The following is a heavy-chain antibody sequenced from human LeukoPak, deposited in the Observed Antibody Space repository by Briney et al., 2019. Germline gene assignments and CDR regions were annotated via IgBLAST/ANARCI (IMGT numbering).Heavy chain of an antibody. CDR2: IRYDGSNK. V-gene: IGHV3-30*02. J-gene: IGHJ4*02. CDR3: AKDFHYYYDSSGSDY. CDR1: GFTFSSYG. Sequence: GGSLRLSXAASGFTFSSYGMHRVRQAPGKGLEWVAFIRYDGSNKYYADSVKGRFTISRDNSKNTLYLQMNSLRAEDTAVYYCAKDFHYYYDSSGSDYWGQGTLVTVSS. D-gene: IGHD3-22*01.